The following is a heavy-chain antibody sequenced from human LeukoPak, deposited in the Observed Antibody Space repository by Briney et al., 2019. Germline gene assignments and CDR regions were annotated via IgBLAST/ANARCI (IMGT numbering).Heavy chain of an antibody. CDR3: ARRLGQQPDY. J-gene: IGHJ4*02. Sequence: KPGGSLRLSCAASGFTFSDYYINWIRQAPGKGLEWVSSISSSSSAIFYADSVRGRFTISRDNAKNSLFLQMNSLRAEDTAVYYCARRLGQQPDYWGQGTLVTVSS. CDR2: ISSSSSAI. D-gene: IGHD6-13*01. CDR1: GFTFSDYY. V-gene: IGHV3-11*04.